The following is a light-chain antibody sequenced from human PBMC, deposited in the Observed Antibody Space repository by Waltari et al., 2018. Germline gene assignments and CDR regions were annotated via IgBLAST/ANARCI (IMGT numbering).Light chain of an antibody. CDR3: QQYNNWPLT. CDR1: QSGSSN. Sequence: ETGMTQSPDTLSVSAGERATLYCRASQSGSSNLAWYQHKPGQAPRLLIYGASIRATGIPARFSGSGSGTEFTLTISSLQSEDFAVYYCQQYNNWPLTFGGGTKVEIK. V-gene: IGKV3-15*01. CDR2: GAS. J-gene: IGKJ4*01.